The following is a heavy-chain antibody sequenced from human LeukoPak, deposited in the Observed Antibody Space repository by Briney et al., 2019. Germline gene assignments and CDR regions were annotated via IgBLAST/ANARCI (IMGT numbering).Heavy chain of an antibody. CDR3: TSLGATGFYAFDY. V-gene: IGHV3-15*01. CDR1: GFSFNNVW. J-gene: IGHJ4*02. Sequence: GGSLRLSCAASGFSFNNVWMRWVRQAPGKGLEWVGHIKSKPDGGTTECAAPVKGRFTISRDDSKNTLYLQMNSLRNEDTAVYYCTSLGATGFYAFDYWGQGTLVTVSS. D-gene: IGHD2/OR15-2a*01. CDR2: IKSKPDGGTT.